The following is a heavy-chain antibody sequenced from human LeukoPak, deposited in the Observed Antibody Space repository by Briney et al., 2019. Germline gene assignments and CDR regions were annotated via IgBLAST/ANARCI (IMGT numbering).Heavy chain of an antibody. Sequence: GRSLRLSCAASGFTFSDYAMHWVRQAPGKGLEWVAVIFYDGSTKYYADSVKGRFTISRDNSENTLFLQMDSLRTGDTALYYCAKDSSDYYFDYWGQGTLVTVSS. V-gene: IGHV3-30*04. CDR2: IFYDGSTK. CDR1: GFTFSDYA. D-gene: IGHD3-22*01. J-gene: IGHJ4*02. CDR3: AKDSSDYYFDY.